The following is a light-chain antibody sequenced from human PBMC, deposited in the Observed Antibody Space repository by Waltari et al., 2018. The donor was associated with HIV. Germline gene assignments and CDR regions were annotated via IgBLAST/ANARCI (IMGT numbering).Light chain of an antibody. J-gene: IGKJ1*01. Sequence: DIQMTQSPPTLSASVGDRVTITCRASQSINSWLAWYQQKPGKAPKLLIYKASSLESGVPSRFSGSGSGTEFTLTISSLQPDDFATYYCQQYNSDSTFGQGTKVEIK. CDR2: KAS. V-gene: IGKV1-5*03. CDR1: QSINSW. CDR3: QQYNSDST.